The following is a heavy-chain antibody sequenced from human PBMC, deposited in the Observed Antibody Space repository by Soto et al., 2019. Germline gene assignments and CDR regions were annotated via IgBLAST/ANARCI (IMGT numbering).Heavy chain of an antibody. D-gene: IGHD2-15*01. Sequence: SETLSLTCTVSGGSISSYYWSWIRQPPGKGLEWIGYIYYSGSTNYNPSLKSRVTISVDTSKNQFSLKLSSVTAADTAVYYCARDIEGLFDYWGQGTLVTVLL. CDR3: ARDIEGLFDY. V-gene: IGHV4-59*01. CDR2: IYYSGST. J-gene: IGHJ4*02. CDR1: GGSISSYY.